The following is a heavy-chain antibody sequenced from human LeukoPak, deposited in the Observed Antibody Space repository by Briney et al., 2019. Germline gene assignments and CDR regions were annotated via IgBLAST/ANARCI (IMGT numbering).Heavy chain of an antibody. CDR3: AREGGSYAFDI. Sequence: ASVKVSCKASVYGFTGYYMCWVRQAPGQGLEWMGRINPNSGGTNYAQKFQGRVTMTRDTSISTAYMELSRLRSDDTAVYYCAREGGSYAFDIWGQGTMVTVSS. D-gene: IGHD1-26*01. CDR2: INPNSGGT. CDR1: VYGFTGYY. J-gene: IGHJ3*02. V-gene: IGHV1-2*06.